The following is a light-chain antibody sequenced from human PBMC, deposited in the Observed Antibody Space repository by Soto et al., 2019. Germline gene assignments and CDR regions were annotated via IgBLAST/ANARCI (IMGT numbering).Light chain of an antibody. CDR1: QSVSSH. CDR3: QQYNNCPQT. Sequence: EIVMTQSPATLSVSPGERATLSCRASQSVSSHLAWYQQKPGQAPRLLIYGASTTATGVPARFSGSGSGTEFTPTITGLQSKAFPVSDCQQYNNCPQTSGKGTKVK. V-gene: IGKV3-15*01. CDR2: GAS. J-gene: IGKJ1*01.